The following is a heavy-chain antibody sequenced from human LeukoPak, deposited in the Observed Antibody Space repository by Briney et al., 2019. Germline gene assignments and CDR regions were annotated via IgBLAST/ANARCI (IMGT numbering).Heavy chain of an antibody. J-gene: IGHJ4*02. CDR2: INHSGST. V-gene: IGHV4-34*01. CDR1: GGSFSGYY. Sequence: SETLSLTCAVYGGSFSGYYWSWIRQPPGKGLEWIGEINHSGSTNYNPSLKSRVTISVDTSKNQFSLKLSSVTAADTAVYYCARINGELLWFGEYIFYYFDYWGQGTLVTVSS. CDR3: ARINGELLWFGEYIFYYFDY. D-gene: IGHD3-10*01.